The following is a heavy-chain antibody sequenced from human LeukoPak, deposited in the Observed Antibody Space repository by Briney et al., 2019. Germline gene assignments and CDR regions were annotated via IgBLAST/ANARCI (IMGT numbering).Heavy chain of an antibody. Sequence: GGSLRLSCAASGFTVSSNYMSWVCQAPGKGLEWVSVIYSGGSTYYADSVKGRFTISRDNSKNTLYLQMNSLRAEDTAVYYCASIDAWALYGWGQGTLVTVSS. J-gene: IGHJ4*02. CDR2: IYSGGST. D-gene: IGHD1-26*01. V-gene: IGHV3-53*01. CDR3: ASIDAWALYG. CDR1: GFTVSSNY.